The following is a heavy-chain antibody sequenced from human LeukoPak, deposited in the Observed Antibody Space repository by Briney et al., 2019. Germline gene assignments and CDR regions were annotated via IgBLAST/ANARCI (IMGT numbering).Heavy chain of an antibody. D-gene: IGHD6-13*01. CDR2: INPSGSST. CDR1: GYSFTSHY. Sequence: GASVKVSCKASGYSFTSHYMHWVRQAPGQGLEWLGLINPSGSSTLYAQKFQGRVTMTRDMSTSTVYMELSSLRSEDTAVYYCVRGSTQGSSWYPYYYYYMDVWGKGTTVTVSS. J-gene: IGHJ6*03. V-gene: IGHV1-46*01. CDR3: VRGSTQGSSWYPYYYYYMDV.